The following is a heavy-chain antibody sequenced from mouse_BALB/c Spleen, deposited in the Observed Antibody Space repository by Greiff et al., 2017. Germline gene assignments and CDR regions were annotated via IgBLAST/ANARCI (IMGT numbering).Heavy chain of an antibody. CDR2: ISYSGST. D-gene: IGHD1-1*01. CDR3: ARRDYYGSLDY. CDR1: GYSITSDYA. Sequence: EVKVEESGPGLVKPSQSLSLTCTVTGYSITSDYAWNWIRQFPGNKLEWMGYISYSGSTSYNPSLKSRISITRDTSKNQFFLQLNSVTTEDTATYYCARRDYYGSLDYWGQGTTLTVSS. J-gene: IGHJ2*01. V-gene: IGHV3-2*02.